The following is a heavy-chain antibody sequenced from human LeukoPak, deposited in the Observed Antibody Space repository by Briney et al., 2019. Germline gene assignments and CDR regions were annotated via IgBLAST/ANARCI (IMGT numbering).Heavy chain of an antibody. J-gene: IGHJ3*01. CDR3: AKDRGGGSQLGDAYDV. D-gene: IGHD3-10*01. CDR1: GFPFDEHA. CDR2: ISYSSETI. Sequence: PGRSLRLSCAASGFPFDEHAMHWVRQGPWKGLEWVSGISYSSETIGYVDSVKGRFTISRDNVRKSLYLQMNSLRIEDTALYYCAKDRGGGSQLGDAYDVWGQGTMVSVSA. V-gene: IGHV3-9*01.